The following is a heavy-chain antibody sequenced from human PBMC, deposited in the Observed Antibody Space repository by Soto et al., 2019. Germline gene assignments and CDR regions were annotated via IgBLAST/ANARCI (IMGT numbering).Heavy chain of an antibody. CDR2: IVVGSGNT. CDR1: GGTFSSYA. V-gene: IGHV1-58*02. Sequence: SVKVSCKASGGTFSSYAISWVRQAPGQRLEWIGWIVVGSGNTNYAQKFQERVTITRDMSTSTAYMELSSLRSEDTAVYYCAAAVVQGVNNYYYYGMDVWGQGTTVTVSS. J-gene: IGHJ6*02. D-gene: IGHD3-10*01. CDR3: AAAVVQGVNNYYYYGMDV.